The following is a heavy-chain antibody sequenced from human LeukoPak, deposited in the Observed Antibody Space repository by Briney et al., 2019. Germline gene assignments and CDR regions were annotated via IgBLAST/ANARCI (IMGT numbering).Heavy chain of an antibody. J-gene: IGHJ4*02. CDR1: GYTFTGYY. CDR3: ARAQLWLEAYFDY. Sequence: VASVKVSCKASGYTFTGYYMHWVRQAPGQGLEWMGWINPNSGGTNYAQKFQGRVTMTRDTSISTAYMELSRLRSDDTAVYYCARAQLWLEAYFDYWGQGTLVTASS. V-gene: IGHV1-2*02. D-gene: IGHD5-18*01. CDR2: INPNSGGT.